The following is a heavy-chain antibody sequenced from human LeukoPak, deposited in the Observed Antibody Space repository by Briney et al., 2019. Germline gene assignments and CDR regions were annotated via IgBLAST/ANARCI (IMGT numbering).Heavy chain of an antibody. D-gene: IGHD5-24*01. J-gene: IGHJ4*02. CDR3: AKDYFVDGSNSRIFFDS. Sequence: GGSLRLSCAASGFTFSSYAMSWVRQAPGKGLEWVSGISGSGGSSGSGGSTYYADSVKGRFAISRDNSKNTLYLQMNSLRVEDTAVYYCAKDYFVDGSNSRIFFDSWGQGILVTVSS. CDR1: GFTFSSYA. CDR2: ISGSGGSSGSGGST. V-gene: IGHV3-23*01.